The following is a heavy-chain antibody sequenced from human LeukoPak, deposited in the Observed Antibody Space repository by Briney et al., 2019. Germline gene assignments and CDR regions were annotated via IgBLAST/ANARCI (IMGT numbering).Heavy chain of an antibody. CDR2: IYTSGST. CDR3: ARAGSSSWQEMDY. CDR1: GGSISSGSYY. V-gene: IGHV4-61*02. D-gene: IGHD6-13*01. J-gene: IGHJ4*02. Sequence: PSETLSLTCTVSGGSISSGSYYWSWIRQPAGKGLEWIGRIYTSGSTNYNPSLKSRVTISVDTSKNQFSLKLSSVTAADTAVYYCARAGSSSWQEMDYWGQGTLVTVSS.